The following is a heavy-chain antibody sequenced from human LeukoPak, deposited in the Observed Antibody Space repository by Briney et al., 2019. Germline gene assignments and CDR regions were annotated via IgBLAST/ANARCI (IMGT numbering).Heavy chain of an antibody. J-gene: IGHJ4*02. CDR2: TRDKTNGYTT. Sequence: PGGSLRLSCAASGFTLSDHYIDWVRQAPGKGPEWVGRTRDKTNGYTTEYAASVKGRFSISRDDSKNSLYLQMNSLKTEDTAVYYCIRLRYNSVWDVDYWGQGTLVTVSS. V-gene: IGHV3-72*01. CDR3: IRLRYNSVWDVDY. CDR1: GFTLSDHY. D-gene: IGHD6-19*01.